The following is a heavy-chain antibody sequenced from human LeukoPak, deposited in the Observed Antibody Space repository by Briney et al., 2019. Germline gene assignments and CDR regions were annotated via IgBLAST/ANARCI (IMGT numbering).Heavy chain of an antibody. J-gene: IGHJ3*02. D-gene: IGHD5-18*01. V-gene: IGHV3-23*01. CDR2: ISGSGGTT. CDR3: AKGALRGYSAPGVFDI. Sequence: PGGSLRLSRAASGFTFYSYAMTWVRQAPGKGLEWVSSISGSGGTTYYAGPVKGRFTISRDDSKNTVYLHMKNLRTEDAATYYCAKGALRGYSAPGVFDIWGRGTIVTVS. CDR1: GFTFYSYA.